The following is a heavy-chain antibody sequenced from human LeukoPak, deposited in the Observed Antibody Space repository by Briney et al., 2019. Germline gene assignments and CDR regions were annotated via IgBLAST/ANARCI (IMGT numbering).Heavy chain of an antibody. CDR1: GGSISSYY. CDR2: IYYSGST. J-gene: IGHJ4*02. D-gene: IGHD3-10*01. Sequence: PSETLSLTCTVSGGSISSYYWSWIRQPPGKGLEWIGYIYYSGSTNYNPSLKSRVTISVDTSKNQFSLKLSSVTAADTAVYYCARGVTMVRGVTPGYDYWGQGTLVTVSS. CDR3: ARGVTMVRGVTPGYDY. V-gene: IGHV4-59*01.